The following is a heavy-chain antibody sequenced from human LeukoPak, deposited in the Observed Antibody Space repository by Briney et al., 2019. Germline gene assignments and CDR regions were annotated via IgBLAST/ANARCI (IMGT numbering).Heavy chain of an antibody. D-gene: IGHD2-8*01. CDR1: GFTFTSYA. Sequence: GGSLRLSCAASGFTFTSYAMSWVRQAPGKGLEWVSSVSGTGITTYYADSVKGRFTVSRDNSKDTVYLQMNSLRGEDTAVYYCAKELMGFDYWGQGTLVTVSS. V-gene: IGHV3-23*01. CDR2: VSGTGITT. CDR3: AKELMGFDY. J-gene: IGHJ4*02.